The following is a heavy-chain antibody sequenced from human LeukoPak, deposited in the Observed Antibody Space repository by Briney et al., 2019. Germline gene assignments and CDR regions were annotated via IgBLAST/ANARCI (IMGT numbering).Heavy chain of an antibody. CDR1: GFTFSNYA. V-gene: IGHV3-30*04. D-gene: IGHD3-10*01. CDR2: ISYDGSNK. CDR3: ASNAARGVKIPTRY. J-gene: IGHJ4*02. Sequence: VGSLRLSCAASGFTFSNYAMHWVRQAAAKGLEGVAVISYDGSNKYYADSVKGRFTISRDNSKNTLYLQMNSLRAEDTAVYYCASNAARGVKIPTRYWGQGTLVTVSS.